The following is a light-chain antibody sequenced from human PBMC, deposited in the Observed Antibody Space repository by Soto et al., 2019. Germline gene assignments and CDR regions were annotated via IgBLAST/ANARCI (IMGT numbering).Light chain of an antibody. CDR1: QSVLYSPNNKNY. CDR2: WAS. J-gene: IGKJ1*01. Sequence: DIVMTQSPDSLAVSLGERATINCKSSQSVLYSPNNKNYLAWYQQKPGQPPKLLVYWASTRESGVPDRFSGSGSEPNLTIHINSLQAEDVEVYYCQQYINAPQSFGQGTKVEIK. V-gene: IGKV4-1*01. CDR3: QQYINAPQS.